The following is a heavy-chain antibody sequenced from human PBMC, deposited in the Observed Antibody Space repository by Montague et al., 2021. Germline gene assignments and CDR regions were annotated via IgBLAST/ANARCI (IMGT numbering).Heavy chain of an antibody. Sequence: PALVKPTQTLTLTCTFSGFSLSTSGVGVGWIRQPPGKALEWPALIYWDDDKRYSPSLKRRLTITKDTSKNQVVLTMTNMDPVDTATYYCAHLIRYYDIFTGIPFDDWGQGTQVTVSS. J-gene: IGHJ4*02. CDR1: GFSLSTSGVG. CDR2: IYWDDDK. CDR3: AHLIRYYDIFTGIPFDD. D-gene: IGHD3-9*01. V-gene: IGHV2-5*02.